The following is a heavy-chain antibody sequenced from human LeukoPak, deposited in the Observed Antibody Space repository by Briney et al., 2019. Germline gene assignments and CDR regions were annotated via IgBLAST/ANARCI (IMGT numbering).Heavy chain of an antibody. Sequence: ASVKVSCKASGYTFTSYGISWVRQAPGQGLEWMGWISAYNGNTNYAQKLQGRVTMTTDTSTRTAYMELRSLRSDDTAVYYCAANVMTTVTTYYYYGMDVWGQGTTVTVSS. V-gene: IGHV1-18*01. CDR1: GYTFTSYG. J-gene: IGHJ6*02. CDR2: ISAYNGNT. D-gene: IGHD4-17*01. CDR3: AANVMTTVTTYYYYGMDV.